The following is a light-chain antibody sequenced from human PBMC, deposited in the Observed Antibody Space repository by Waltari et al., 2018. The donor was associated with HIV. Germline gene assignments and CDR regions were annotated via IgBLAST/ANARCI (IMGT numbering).Light chain of an antibody. CDR2: ENN. CDR1: SSNIGNNY. V-gene: IGLV1-51*02. J-gene: IGLJ1*01. CDR3: GTWDSSLSAYV. Sequence: QSVLTQPPSVSAAPGQKVTISCSGSSSNIGNNYVSWYQQLPGTAPKLRIYENNKRPAGIPDRFAGSKSGTSATLGITGLQTGDEADYCCGTWDSSLSAYVFGSGTKVTVL.